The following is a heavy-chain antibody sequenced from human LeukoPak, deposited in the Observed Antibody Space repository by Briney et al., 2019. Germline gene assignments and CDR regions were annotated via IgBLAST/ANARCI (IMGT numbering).Heavy chain of an antibody. CDR2: INPNSGGT. V-gene: IGHV1-2*02. CDR1: GGTFSSYT. J-gene: IGHJ4*02. D-gene: IGHD5-12*01. CDR3: ARGSYGGYGSDY. Sequence: ASVEVSCKASGGTFSSYTITWVRQAPGQGLEWMGWINPNSGGTNYAQKFQGRVTMTRDTSISTAYMELSRLRSDDTAVYYCARGSYGGYGSDYWGQGTLVTVSS.